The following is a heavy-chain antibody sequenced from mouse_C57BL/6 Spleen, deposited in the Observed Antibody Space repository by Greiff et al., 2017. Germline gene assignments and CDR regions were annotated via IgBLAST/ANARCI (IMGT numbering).Heavy chain of an antibody. V-gene: IGHV1-26*01. CDR1: GYTFTDYY. D-gene: IGHD2-4*01. CDR3: ARSRFYDYDAGVNDY. Sequence: VQLKQSGPELVKPGASVKISCKASGYTFTDYYMNWVKQSHGKSLEWIGDINPNNGGTSYNQKFKGKATLTVDKSSSTAYMELRSLTSEDSAVYYCARSRFYDYDAGVNDYWGKGTTLTVSS. J-gene: IGHJ2*01. CDR2: INPNNGGT.